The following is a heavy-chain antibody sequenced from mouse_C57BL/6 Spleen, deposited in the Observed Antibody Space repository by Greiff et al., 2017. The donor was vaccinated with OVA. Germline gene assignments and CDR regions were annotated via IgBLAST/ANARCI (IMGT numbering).Heavy chain of an antibody. CDR1: GYSFTDYN. CDR3: ASPLQTGTYYFDY. CDR2: INPNYGTT. D-gene: IGHD4-1*01. Sequence: VQLQQSGRELVKPGASVKISCKASGYSFTDYNMNWVKQSNGKSLEWIGVINPNYGTTSYNQKFKGKATLTVDQSSSTAYMQLNSLTSEDSAVYYCASPLQTGTYYFDYWGQGTTLTVSS. V-gene: IGHV1-39*01. J-gene: IGHJ2*01.